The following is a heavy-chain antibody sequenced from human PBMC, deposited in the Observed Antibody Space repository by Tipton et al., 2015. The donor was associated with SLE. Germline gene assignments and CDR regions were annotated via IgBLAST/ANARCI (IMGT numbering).Heavy chain of an antibody. CDR2: IYTSGST. D-gene: IGHD5-24*01. Sequence: TLSLTCTVSGGSISSGDYYWSWIRQPPGKGLEWIGYIYTSGSTNYNPSLKSRVTISVDTSKNQFSLKLSSVTAADTAVYYCARDQYRWWLQGWGQGTLVTVSS. J-gene: IGHJ4*02. V-gene: IGHV4-30-4*01. CDR1: GGSISSGDYY. CDR3: ARDQYRWWLQG.